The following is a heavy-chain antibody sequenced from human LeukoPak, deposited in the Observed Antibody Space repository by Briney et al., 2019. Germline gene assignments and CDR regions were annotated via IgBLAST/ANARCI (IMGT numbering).Heavy chain of an antibody. Sequence: PSETLSLTCTVSGGSISSSSYYWGWIRQPPGKGLEWIGSIYHSGSTYYNPSLKSRVTISVDTAKNQFSLTLTSVTAADTAVYYCARDPHYYGSGGYKAAWGQGTLVTVSS. J-gene: IGHJ5*02. CDR3: ARDPHYYGSGGYKAA. D-gene: IGHD3-10*01. V-gene: IGHV4-39*07. CDR2: IYHSGST. CDR1: GGSISSSSYY.